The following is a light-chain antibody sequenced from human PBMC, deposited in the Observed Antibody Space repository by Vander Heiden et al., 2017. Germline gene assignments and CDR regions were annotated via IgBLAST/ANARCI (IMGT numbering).Light chain of an antibody. J-gene: IGKJ1*01. Sequence: DIQMPQSPSSLSASVGDRVTITCRASQGISKYLALYQQKPGKVPKLLIDAASTLQSGVPFRFSGSGAGTDFTLTMSSLQPEDVATCYCQKYNSAPTFGKGTKVEIK. CDR3: QKYNSAPT. V-gene: IGKV1-27*01. CDR2: AAS. CDR1: QGISKY.